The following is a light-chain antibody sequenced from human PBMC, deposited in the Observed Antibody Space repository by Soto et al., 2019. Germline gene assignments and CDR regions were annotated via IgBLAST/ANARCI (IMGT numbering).Light chain of an antibody. CDR3: QQYNSYPYS. J-gene: IGKJ2*01. CDR1: QSISNY. CDR2: DAS. V-gene: IGKV1-5*01. Sequence: DIQISHSPSTLPSSVLYRVTVTCLASQSISNYLAWYQQKPGKAPKVLIYDASSLESGVPSRFSGSGSGTEFTLTISSLQPDDFATYYCQQYNSYPYSFGQGTKVDIK.